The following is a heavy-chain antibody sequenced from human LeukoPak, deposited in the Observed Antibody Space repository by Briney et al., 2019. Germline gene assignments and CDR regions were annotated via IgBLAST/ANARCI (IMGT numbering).Heavy chain of an antibody. D-gene: IGHD6-19*01. CDR1: GGSITSYY. V-gene: IGHV4-4*07. CDR3: ARDGVAVAGLLN. CDR2: IYSRGST. Sequence: SETLSLTCTVSGGSITSYYWSWIRQSAGKGLEWIGRIYSRGSTNYNPSLKSRVTMSVDASKNQFSLKLSSVTAADTAVYYCARDGVAVAGLLNWGQGTLVTVSS. J-gene: IGHJ4*02.